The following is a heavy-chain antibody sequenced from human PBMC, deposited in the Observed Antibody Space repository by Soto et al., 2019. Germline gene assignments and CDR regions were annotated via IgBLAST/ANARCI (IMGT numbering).Heavy chain of an antibody. J-gene: IGHJ5*02. CDR3: ARGGSTVTTTGRWFDP. D-gene: IGHD4-17*01. CDR2: INHSGST. Sequence: QVQLQQWGAGLLKPSETLSLTCAVYGGSFSGYYWSWIRQPPGKGLEWIGEINHSGSTNYNPSLKSRVTISVDTSNKQFSLKLSSVTAADTAVYYCARGGSTVTTTGRWFDPWGQGTLVTVSS. V-gene: IGHV4-34*01. CDR1: GGSFSGYY.